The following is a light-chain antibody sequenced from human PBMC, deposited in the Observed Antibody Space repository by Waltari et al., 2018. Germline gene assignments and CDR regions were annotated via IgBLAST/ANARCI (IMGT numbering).Light chain of an antibody. J-gene: IGLJ2*01. V-gene: IGLV1-44*01. Sequence: QSVLTQPPSASGTPGQRVTISCSGSSSNIGSNTVNWYQQLPGTAPQLLIYSNNQRPSGVPDRFSGSKSCTSASLAISGLQSEDEAYYYCAAWDDSLNGRGVFGGGTKLTVL. CDR1: SSNIGSNT. CDR2: SNN. CDR3: AAWDDSLNGRGV.